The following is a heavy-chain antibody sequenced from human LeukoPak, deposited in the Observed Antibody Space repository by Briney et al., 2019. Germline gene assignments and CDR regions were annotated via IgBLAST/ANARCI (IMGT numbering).Heavy chain of an antibody. V-gene: IGHV1-69*04. D-gene: IGHD5-12*01. Sequence: SVKVSCKASGCTFSSYTISWVRQAPGQGLEWMGRIIPILGIANYAQKFQGRVTITADNSTSTAYMELSSLRSEDTAVYYCVRDLRGYSGYDPYNWFDPWGQGTLVTVSS. CDR3: VRDLRGYSGYDPYNWFDP. CDR1: GCTFSSYT. CDR2: IIPILGIA. J-gene: IGHJ5*02.